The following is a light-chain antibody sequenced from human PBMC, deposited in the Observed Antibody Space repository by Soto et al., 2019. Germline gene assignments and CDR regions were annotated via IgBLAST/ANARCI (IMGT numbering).Light chain of an antibody. CDR3: QQYDSSPWT. CDR1: QSGSSGW. V-gene: IGKV3-20*01. CDR2: GAS. Sequence: VLTSCSRTLPLPPGQRATLSCRSSQSGSSGWLAWYQQKPGKAPRLLIYGASRRASGVPDRFSGSGSGTDFTLTISGLEPGDSAVYYCQQYDSSPWTFGQGTKVDI. J-gene: IGKJ1*01.